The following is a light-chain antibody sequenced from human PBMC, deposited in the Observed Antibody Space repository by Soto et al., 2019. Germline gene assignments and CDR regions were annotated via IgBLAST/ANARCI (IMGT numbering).Light chain of an antibody. J-gene: IGKJ5*01. V-gene: IGKV1-5*01. Sequence: DIQLTQFPSTLSAFVGDRVTITCRASQSISTSLAWYQQKPGKAPKLLIYDASSLESGVPSRFSGSGSGTEFTLTISSLQPDDFATYYCQQYNSYPITFGQGTRLEIK. CDR3: QQYNSYPIT. CDR2: DAS. CDR1: QSISTS.